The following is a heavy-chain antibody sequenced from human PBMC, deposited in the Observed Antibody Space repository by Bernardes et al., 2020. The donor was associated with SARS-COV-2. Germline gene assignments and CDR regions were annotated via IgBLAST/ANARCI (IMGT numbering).Heavy chain of an antibody. V-gene: IGHV1-2*02. J-gene: IGHJ4*02. CDR1: GYTLTDYH. Sequence: ASVKVSCKASGYTLTDYHMHWVRQAPGQGLEWVGRIYPTNGGTEYAQKFQGRVTMTRDTSINTAYLELSGLKYDDMAVYYCAKENWKYENWGQGTLVTVSS. D-gene: IGHD1-7*01. CDR2: IYPTNGGT. CDR3: AKENWKYEN.